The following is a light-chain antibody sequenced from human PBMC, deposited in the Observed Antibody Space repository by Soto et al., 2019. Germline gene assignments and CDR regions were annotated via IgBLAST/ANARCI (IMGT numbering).Light chain of an antibody. Sequence: EIGLTQSTGTLSLSPGERVTLSCRASQSVSSSLAWYQQKPGQPPRLLFYGASTRATGIPARFSGSGSGTDFTLTISSLQSEDFAVFYCHQYYNWPLTFGGGTKVDIK. V-gene: IGKV3-15*01. J-gene: IGKJ4*01. CDR3: HQYYNWPLT. CDR2: GAS. CDR1: QSVSSS.